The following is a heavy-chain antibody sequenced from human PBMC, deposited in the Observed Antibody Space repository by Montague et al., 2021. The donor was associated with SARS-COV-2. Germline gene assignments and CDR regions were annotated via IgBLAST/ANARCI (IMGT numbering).Heavy chain of an antibody. Sequence: SRRLSWSASGFTFSSYAMHWVRQAPGKGLEWVAVISCDGSNKYYADSVKGRFTISRDNSKNTLYLQMNSLRAEDTAVYYCARDNYDYVWGSYRYIYWGQGTLVTVSS. V-gene: IGHV3-30*04. CDR1: GFTFSSYA. J-gene: IGHJ4*02. CDR2: ISCDGSNK. D-gene: IGHD3-16*02. CDR3: ARDNYDYVWGSYRYIY.